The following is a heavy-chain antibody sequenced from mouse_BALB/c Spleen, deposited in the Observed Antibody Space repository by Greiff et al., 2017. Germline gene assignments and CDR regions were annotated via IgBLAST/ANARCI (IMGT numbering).Heavy chain of an antibody. J-gene: IGHJ4*01. D-gene: IGHD1-1*01. CDR2: INPSSGYT. CDR3: ARNLYGKSAMDY. Sequence: QVHVKQSGAELARPGASVKMSCKASGYTFTSYTMHWVKQRPGQGLEWIGYINPSSGYTNYNQKFKDKATLTADKSSSTAYMQLSSLTSEDSAVYYCARNLYGKSAMDYWGQGTSVTVSS. CDR1: GYTFTSYT. V-gene: IGHV1-4*01.